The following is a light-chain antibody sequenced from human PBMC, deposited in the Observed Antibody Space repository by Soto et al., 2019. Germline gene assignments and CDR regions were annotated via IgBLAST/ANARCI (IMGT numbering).Light chain of an antibody. CDR3: QTWVSSIVV. CDR2: LNSDGSH. J-gene: IGLJ2*01. Sequence: QLVLTQSPSASASLGASVKLTCTLSSGHSNYAIAWHQQQSEKGPRYLMKLNSDGSHSKGDGIPDRFSGSSSGAERYLTISRLQSEDEDDYYCQTWVSSIVVFGGGTKVTVL. CDR1: SGHSNYA. V-gene: IGLV4-69*01.